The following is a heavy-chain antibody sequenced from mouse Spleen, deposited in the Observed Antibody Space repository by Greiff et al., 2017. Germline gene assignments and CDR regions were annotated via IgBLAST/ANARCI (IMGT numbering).Heavy chain of an antibody. Sequence: VQGVESGPSLVQPSQSLSITCTVSGFSLSSYGVHWVRQSPGKGLEWLGVIWRGGSTDYNAAFMSRLSITKDNSKSQVFFKMNSLQADDTAIYYCAKDDGYYDYAMDYWGQGTSVTVSS. CDR3: AKDDGYYDYAMDY. D-gene: IGHD2-3*01. J-gene: IGHJ4*01. CDR1: GFSLSSYG. V-gene: IGHV2-5-1*01. CDR2: IWRGGST.